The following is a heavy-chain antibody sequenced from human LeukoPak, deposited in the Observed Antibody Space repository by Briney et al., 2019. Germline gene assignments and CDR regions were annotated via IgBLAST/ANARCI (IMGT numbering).Heavy chain of an antibody. Sequence: GRSLRHSCAASGFTFSSYGMHWVRQAPGKGLEWVAVISYDGSNKYYADSVKGRFTISRDNSKNTLYLQMNSLRAEDTGVYYCAKDHAAVAGYYFDYWGQGTLVTVSS. CDR3: AKDHAAVAGYYFDY. D-gene: IGHD6-19*01. CDR1: GFTFSSYG. J-gene: IGHJ4*02. V-gene: IGHV3-30*18. CDR2: ISYDGSNK.